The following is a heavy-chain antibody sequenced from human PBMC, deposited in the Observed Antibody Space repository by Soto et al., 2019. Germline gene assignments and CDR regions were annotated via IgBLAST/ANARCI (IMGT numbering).Heavy chain of an antibody. CDR3: AKDRNLVVVLTTFDY. J-gene: IGHJ4*02. D-gene: IGHD3-22*01. Sequence: GGSLRLSCAASGFTFSSYAMSWVRQAPGNGPEWVSSLSGSGNSTYHADSVKGRFTISRDNSKNTLYLQMNSLRSEDTAVYYCAKDRNLVVVLTTFDYWGQGALVTVSS. CDR2: LSGSGNST. CDR1: GFTFSSYA. V-gene: IGHV3-23*01.